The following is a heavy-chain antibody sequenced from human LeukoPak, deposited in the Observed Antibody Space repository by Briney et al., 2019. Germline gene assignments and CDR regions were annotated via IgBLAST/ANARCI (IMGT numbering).Heavy chain of an antibody. CDR2: MSYDGSNK. CDR1: GFTFSSYG. CDR3: AKDRSNCLGY. J-gene: IGHJ4*02. D-gene: IGHD4-11*01. V-gene: IGHV3-30*18. Sequence: PGGSLRLSCAASGFTFSSYGMHWVRQAPGKGLEWVAVMSYDGSNKYYADSVKGRFTISRDNSKNTLYLQMNSLRAEDTAVYYCAKDRSNCLGYWGQGTLVTVSS.